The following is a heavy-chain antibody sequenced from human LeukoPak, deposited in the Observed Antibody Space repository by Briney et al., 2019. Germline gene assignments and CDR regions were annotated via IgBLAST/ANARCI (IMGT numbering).Heavy chain of an antibody. Sequence: SVKVSCKASGYTFTSYGISWVRQAPGQGLEWMGRIIPIFGTANYAQKFQGRVTITTDESTSTAYMEVSSLRSEDTAVYYCARDTLRTDYGDYDYFDYWGQGTLVTVSS. J-gene: IGHJ4*02. D-gene: IGHD4-17*01. V-gene: IGHV1-69*05. CDR2: IIPIFGTA. CDR3: ARDTLRTDYGDYDYFDY. CDR1: GYTFTSYG.